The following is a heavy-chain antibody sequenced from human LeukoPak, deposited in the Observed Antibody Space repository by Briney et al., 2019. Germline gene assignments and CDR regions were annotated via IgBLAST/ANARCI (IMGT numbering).Heavy chain of an antibody. CDR3: ARGSTMIVVFDY. CDR2: ISSNGGST. Sequence: GGSLRLSCAASGFTFSSYAMHWVRQAPGRGLEYVSAISSNGGSTYYANSVKGRFTISRDNSKNTLYLQMNSLRAEDTAVYYCARGSTMIVVFDYWGQGTLVTVSS. V-gene: IGHV3-64*01. J-gene: IGHJ4*02. D-gene: IGHD3-22*01. CDR1: GFTFSSYA.